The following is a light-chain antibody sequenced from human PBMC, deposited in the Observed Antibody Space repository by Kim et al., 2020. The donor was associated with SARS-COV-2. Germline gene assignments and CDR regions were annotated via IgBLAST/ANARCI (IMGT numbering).Light chain of an antibody. CDR1: SSDVGSYDL. V-gene: IGLV2-23*02. Sequence: QSVLTQPASVSGSPGQSITISCTGTSSDVGSYDLVSWYQQHPGKAPKLLIYEDSKRPSGVSSRFSGSKSGNTASLTISGLQAEDEADYYCCSYAGSTTFVFGGGTQLTVL. J-gene: IGLJ3*02. CDR3: CSYAGSTTFV. CDR2: EDS.